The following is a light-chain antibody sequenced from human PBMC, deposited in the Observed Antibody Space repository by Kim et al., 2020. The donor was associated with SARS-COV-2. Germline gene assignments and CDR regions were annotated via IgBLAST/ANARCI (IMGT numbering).Light chain of an antibody. CDR2: AAS. CDR1: QDISSW. CDR3: QQVNSFPAT. J-gene: IGKJ5*01. Sequence: DIQMTQSPSSVSASVGDRVTITCRASQDISSWLAWYQQKPGKAPKLLIYAASSLQSGVPSRFSGSGSGTDFTLTISNLQPEDFASYYCQQVNSFPATFGQGTRLEIK. V-gene: IGKV1D-12*01.